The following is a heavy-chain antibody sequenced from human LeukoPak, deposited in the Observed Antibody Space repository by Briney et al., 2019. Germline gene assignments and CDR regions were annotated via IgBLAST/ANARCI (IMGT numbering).Heavy chain of an antibody. CDR3: AGAGRWLPTRSFDY. Sequence: SETLSLTCTVSGGSISSYYWSWIRQPPGKGLEWIGYIYYSGSTNYNPSLKSRVTISVDTSKNQFSLKLSSVTAADTAVYYCAGAGRWLPTRSFDYWGQGTLVTVSS. D-gene: IGHD5-24*01. J-gene: IGHJ4*02. CDR2: IYYSGST. V-gene: IGHV4-59*01. CDR1: GGSISSYY.